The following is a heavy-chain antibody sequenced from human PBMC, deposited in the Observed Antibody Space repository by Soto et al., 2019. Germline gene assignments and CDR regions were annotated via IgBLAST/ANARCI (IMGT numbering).Heavy chain of an antibody. Sequence: QVQLVQSGAEVKKPGSSVKVSCKSSGGNFSSYTINWVRQAPGQGLEWMGRIIPILDVADYAQKFQGRVTITADKSTSTAYMELTSLRSEDTAVYYCARARGYSYGSDYWGQGTLVTVSS. CDR3: ARARGYSYGSDY. CDR2: IIPILDVA. J-gene: IGHJ4*02. D-gene: IGHD5-18*01. CDR1: GGNFSSYT. V-gene: IGHV1-69*02.